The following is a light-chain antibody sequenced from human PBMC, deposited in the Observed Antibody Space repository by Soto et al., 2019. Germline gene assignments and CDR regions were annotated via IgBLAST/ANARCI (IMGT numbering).Light chain of an antibody. CDR2: QDS. Sequence: SYELPQPPSVSVSPGQTASITCSGDKLGDKYACWYQQKPGQSPVLVIYQDSKRPSGIPERFSGSNSGNTATLTISGTQAMDEDDYYCQAWDSSTGVFVEGTQLTVL. J-gene: IGLJ2*01. CDR1: KLGDKY. CDR3: QAWDSSTGV. V-gene: IGLV3-1*01.